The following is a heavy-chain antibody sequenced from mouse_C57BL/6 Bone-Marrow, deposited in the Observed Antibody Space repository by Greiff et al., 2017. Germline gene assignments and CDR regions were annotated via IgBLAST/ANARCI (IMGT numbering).Heavy chain of an antibody. J-gene: IGHJ4*01. CDR3: ASFITTVVATDYYAMDY. CDR1: GYTFTSYW. Sequence: VQLQQPGTELVKPGASVKLSCKASGYTFTSYWMHWVKQRPGQGLEWIGNINPSNGGTNYNEKFKSKATLTVDKSSSTAYMQLSSLTSEDSAVYYCASFITTVVATDYYAMDYWGQGTSVTVSS. CDR2: INPSNGGT. D-gene: IGHD1-1*01. V-gene: IGHV1-53*01.